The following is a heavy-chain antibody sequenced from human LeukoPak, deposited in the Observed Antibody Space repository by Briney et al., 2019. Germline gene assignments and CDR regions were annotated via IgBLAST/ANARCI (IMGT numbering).Heavy chain of an antibody. CDR1: GGTFSSYA. CDR2: IIPIFGTA. CDR3: ARGPRYQLLDYYYYYMDV. J-gene: IGHJ6*03. V-gene: IGHV1-69*01. D-gene: IGHD2-2*01. Sequence: GSSVKVSCKASGGTFSSYAISWVRQAPGQGLEWMGGIIPIFGTANYAQKFQGRVTITADESTSTAYMELSSLRSEDTAVYYCARGPRYQLLDYYYYYMDVWGKGTTVTVSS.